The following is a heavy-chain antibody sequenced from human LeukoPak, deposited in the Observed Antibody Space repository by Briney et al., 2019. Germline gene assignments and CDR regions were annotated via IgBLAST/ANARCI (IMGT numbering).Heavy chain of an antibody. CDR1: GFTFSSYW. J-gene: IGHJ6*02. V-gene: IGHV3-23*01. Sequence: GGSLRLSCAASGFTFSSYWMSWVRQAPGKGPEWVSAISGSGGSTYYADSVKGRFTISRDNSKNTLYLQMNSLRAEDTAVYYCAKFFNTSFVVITIPYYYYGMDVWGQGTTVTVSS. D-gene: IGHD3-22*01. CDR3: AKFFNTSFVVITIPYYYYGMDV. CDR2: ISGSGGST.